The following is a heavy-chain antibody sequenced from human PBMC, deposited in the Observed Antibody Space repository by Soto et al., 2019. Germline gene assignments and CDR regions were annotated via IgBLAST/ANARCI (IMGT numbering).Heavy chain of an antibody. D-gene: IGHD5-12*01. J-gene: IGHJ4*02. V-gene: IGHV1-69*02. CDR3: ARSSGYDFAYFDY. Sequence: QVQLVQSGAEVKKPGSSVKVSCKASGGTFSSYTISWVRQAPGQGLEWMGRIIPILGIANYAQKFQGRVTITADKSTSTAYMELSSLRSEDTAVYFCARSSGYDFAYFDYWGQGTLGTVSS. CDR1: GGTFSSYT. CDR2: IIPILGIA.